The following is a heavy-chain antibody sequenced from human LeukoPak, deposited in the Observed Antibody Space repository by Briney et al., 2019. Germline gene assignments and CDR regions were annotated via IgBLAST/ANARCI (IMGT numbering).Heavy chain of an antibody. CDR1: GGTFSSYA. J-gene: IGHJ6*02. CDR2: IIPIFGIA. Sequence: GSSVKVSCKASGGTFSSYAISWVRQAPGQGLEWMGRIIPIFGIANYAQKFQGRVTITADKSTSTAYMELSSLRSEDTAVYYCARVYYDSSGYGEFSYYGMDVWGQGTTVTVSS. V-gene: IGHV1-69*04. D-gene: IGHD3-22*01. CDR3: ARVYYDSSGYGEFSYYGMDV.